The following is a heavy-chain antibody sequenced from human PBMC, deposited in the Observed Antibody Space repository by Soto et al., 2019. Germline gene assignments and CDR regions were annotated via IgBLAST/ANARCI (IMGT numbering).Heavy chain of an antibody. J-gene: IGHJ4*02. CDR3: AKDVHYDISGGLGC. CDR2: ISGGGGGT. Sequence: EVRLLESGGGLEQPGGSLRLSCTTSGFTFDNFAMSWVRQAPGRGLEWVSAISGGGGGTYYAASVKGRFIISRDNSNSTVFLQVNGLRTEDTAIYYCAKDVHYDISGGLGCWGQGTLVTVSS. D-gene: IGHD3-22*01. CDR1: GFTFDNFA. V-gene: IGHV3-23*01.